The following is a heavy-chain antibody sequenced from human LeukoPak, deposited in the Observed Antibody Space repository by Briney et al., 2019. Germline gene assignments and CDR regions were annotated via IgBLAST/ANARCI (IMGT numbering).Heavy chain of an antibody. V-gene: IGHV4-39*01. CDR1: GGSISSSTYY. CDR2: IYYSGST. Sequence: SETLSLTCTVSGGSISSSTYYWGWIRQPPGKGLEWIGSIYYSGSTYYNPSLKSRVTIFVDTSKNQFSLKLSSVTAADTAVYYCARNRYYYGSGNYGVPNWFDPWGQGTLVTVSS. J-gene: IGHJ5*02. CDR3: ARNRYYYGSGNYGVPNWFDP. D-gene: IGHD3-10*01.